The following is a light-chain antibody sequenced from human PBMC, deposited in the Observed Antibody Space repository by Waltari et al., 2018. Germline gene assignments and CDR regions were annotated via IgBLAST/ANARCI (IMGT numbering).Light chain of an antibody. V-gene: IGKV1-27*01. CDR2: AAS. CDR1: QGIRNE. J-gene: IGKJ1*01. CDR3: QRYDSVPKT. Sequence: DIQMTQSPSSLSASVGDRVTLTCRASQGIRNELGWYQQKPGKVPELLIYAASTLQSGVPSRFSGSGSGTDFTLTISSLQPEDSATYYCQRYDSVPKTFGPGTRVEIK.